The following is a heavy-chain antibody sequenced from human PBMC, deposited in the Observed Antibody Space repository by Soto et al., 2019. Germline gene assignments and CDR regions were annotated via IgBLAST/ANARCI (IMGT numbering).Heavy chain of an antibody. CDR2: INHLGSI. CDR1: GGSLSDYF. Sequence: QVQLQQWGAGLLKPSETLSLTCVVSGGSLSDYFWSWIRQPPGMALEWIGEINHLGSINYNPSLKKSITMSGDTSKNQFSLTLNSVTAADTATYYCARGGISHWAYFYYMDVWDRGTTVTVSS. J-gene: IGHJ6*03. V-gene: IGHV4-34*01. D-gene: IGHD2-21*01. CDR3: ARGGISHWAYFYYMDV.